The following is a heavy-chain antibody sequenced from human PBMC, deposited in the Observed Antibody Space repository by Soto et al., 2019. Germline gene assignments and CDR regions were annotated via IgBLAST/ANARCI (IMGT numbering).Heavy chain of an antibody. D-gene: IGHD1-26*01. Sequence: PSETLSLTCTVSGGSISSYYWSWIRQPPGKGLEWIGYIYYSGSTNYNPSLKSRVTISVDTSKNQFSLKLSSVTAADTAVYYCARVPIVGTYYYYYGMDVWGQGTTVTVSS. J-gene: IGHJ6*02. CDR3: ARVPIVGTYYYYYGMDV. CDR2: IYYSGST. V-gene: IGHV4-59*01. CDR1: GGSISSYY.